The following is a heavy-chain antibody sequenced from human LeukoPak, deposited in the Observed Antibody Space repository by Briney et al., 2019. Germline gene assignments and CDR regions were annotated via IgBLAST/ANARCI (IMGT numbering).Heavy chain of an antibody. J-gene: IGHJ5*02. CDR3: ARDRAANQDWVEFDP. CDR1: GFRVSDYY. CDR2: IRDSGEA. Sequence: GSLRLSCAVSGFRVSDYYMSWVRQAPGKGLEWVGLIRDSGEAFYADFARGGFAISRDESENTLYLQMNSLRVEDTAVYFCARDRAANQDWVEFDPWGQGTPVIVSS. V-gene: IGHV3-66*01. D-gene: IGHD3/OR15-3a*01.